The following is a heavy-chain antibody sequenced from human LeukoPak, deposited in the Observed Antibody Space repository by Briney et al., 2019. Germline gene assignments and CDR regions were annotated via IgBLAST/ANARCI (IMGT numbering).Heavy chain of an antibody. J-gene: IGHJ3*02. CDR1: GGSISSRGSY. D-gene: IGHD3-22*01. Sequence: SETLSLTCTVSGGSISSRGSYWGWIRQPPGRGLEWIGSIRYSGSTYYNPSLKSRVTISVDTSKNQFSLKLSSVTAADTAVYFCARGPYSYDSSGAFDIWGQGTMVTVSS. V-gene: IGHV4-39*07. CDR3: ARGPYSYDSSGAFDI. CDR2: IRYSGST.